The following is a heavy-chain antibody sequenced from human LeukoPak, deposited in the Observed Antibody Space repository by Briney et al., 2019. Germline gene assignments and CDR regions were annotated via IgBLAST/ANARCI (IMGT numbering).Heavy chain of an antibody. CDR2: ISSSSSYI. CDR3: ARDHKYYYDSSGNIDAFDI. V-gene: IGHV3-21*01. Sequence: GGSLRLSCAASGFTFSSYSMNWVRQAPGEGLEWVSSISSSSSYIYYADSVKGRFTISRDNAKNSLYLQMNSLRAEDTAVYYCARDHKYYYDSSGNIDAFDIWGQGTMVTVSS. J-gene: IGHJ3*02. D-gene: IGHD3-22*01. CDR1: GFTFSSYS.